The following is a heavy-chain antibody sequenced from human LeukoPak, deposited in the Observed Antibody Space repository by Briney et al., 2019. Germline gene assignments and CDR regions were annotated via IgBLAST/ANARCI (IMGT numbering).Heavy chain of an antibody. CDR1: GGSFSGYY. CDR3: ARLLAAAGTFSQYYFDY. Sequence: SETLSLTCAVYGGSFSGYYWSWIRQPPGKGLEWIGSIYYSGSTYYNPSLKSRVTISVDTSKNQFSLKLSSVTAADTAVCYCARLLAAAGTFSQYYFDYWGQGTLVTVSS. V-gene: IGHV4-34*01. J-gene: IGHJ4*02. D-gene: IGHD6-13*01. CDR2: IYYSGST.